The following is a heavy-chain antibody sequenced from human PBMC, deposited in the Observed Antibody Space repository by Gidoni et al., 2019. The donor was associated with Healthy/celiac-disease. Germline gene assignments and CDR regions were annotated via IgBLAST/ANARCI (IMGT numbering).Heavy chain of an antibody. CDR2: ISAYNGNT. CDR3: AREAYYYDSSGYPFDY. D-gene: IGHD3-22*01. V-gene: IGHV1-18*04. Sequence: QVQLVQSGADVTKPGASVKVSCKASGYTFTSYGISWVRQAPGQGLEWMGWISAYNGNTNYAQKLQGRVTMTTDTSTSTAYMELRSLRSDDTAVYYCAREAYYYDSSGYPFDYWGQGTLVTVSS. CDR1: GYTFTSYG. J-gene: IGHJ4*02.